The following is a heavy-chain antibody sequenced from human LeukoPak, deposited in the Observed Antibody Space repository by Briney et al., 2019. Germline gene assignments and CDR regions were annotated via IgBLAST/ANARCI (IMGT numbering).Heavy chain of an antibody. J-gene: IGHJ4*02. D-gene: IGHD5-18*01. CDR3: AREPAGRNSYGFFDY. CDR2: INAGIGNT. V-gene: IGHV1-3*01. CDR1: GYSFTSYA. Sequence: ASVKVSCKASGYSFTSYAMHWVRQAPGQRLEWMGWINAGIGNTKYSQKFQGRVTITRDTSASTAYVELSSLTSEDTAVYYCAREPAGRNSYGFFDYWGQGTLATVSS.